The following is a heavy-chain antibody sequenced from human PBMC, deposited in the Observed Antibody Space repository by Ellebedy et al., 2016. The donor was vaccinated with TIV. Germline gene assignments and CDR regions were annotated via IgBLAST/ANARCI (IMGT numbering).Heavy chain of an antibody. V-gene: IGHV3-48*02. CDR1: GFTFSSYS. J-gene: IGHJ5*02. Sequence: GESLKISXAASGFTFSSYSMNWVRQAPGKGLEWISYISSSSNTIYYGDSVKGRFTVSRDNAKNSLYLEMNSLTDEDTAVYYCARSLRYSSSSDGIDPWGQGTLVTVSS. CDR3: ARSLRYSSSSDGIDP. CDR2: ISSSSNTI. D-gene: IGHD6-6*01.